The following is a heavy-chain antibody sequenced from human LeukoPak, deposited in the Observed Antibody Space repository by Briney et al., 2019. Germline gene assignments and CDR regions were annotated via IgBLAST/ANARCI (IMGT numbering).Heavy chain of an antibody. D-gene: IGHD3-22*01. J-gene: IGHJ4*02. Sequence: SETLSLTCTISDGSISSYYWNWIRQSPGKGLEWIGHIHYSGSAHYNPSLRSRVSISIDTSKNHFSLNLRSVTAVDTAVYYCARWGHFDTSGYFVVDYWGQGTLVTVSS. CDR3: ARWGHFDTSGYFVVDY. V-gene: IGHV4-59*01. CDR2: IHYSGSA. CDR1: DGSISSYY.